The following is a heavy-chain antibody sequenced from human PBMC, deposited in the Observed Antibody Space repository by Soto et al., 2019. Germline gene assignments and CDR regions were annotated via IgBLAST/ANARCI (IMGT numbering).Heavy chain of an antibody. CDR3: ARDGYCSSTSCYPPGYYYGMDV. CDR2: ISYDGSNK. V-gene: IGHV3-30-3*01. CDR1: GFTFSSYA. D-gene: IGHD2-2*03. Sequence: GGSLRLSCAASGFTFSSYAMHWVRQAPGKGLEGVAVISYDGSNKYYADSVKGRFTISRDNSKNTLYLQMNSLRAEDTAVYYCARDGYCSSTSCYPPGYYYGMDVWGQGXTVTVSS. J-gene: IGHJ6*02.